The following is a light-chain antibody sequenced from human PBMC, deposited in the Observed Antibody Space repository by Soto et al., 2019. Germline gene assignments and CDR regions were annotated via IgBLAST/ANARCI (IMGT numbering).Light chain of an antibody. CDR2: DAS. Sequence: EIVLTQSPATLSLSPGERATLSCRASQSVSSYLAWYQQKPGQAPRLLIYDASNRATGIPARFSGSGSGTNFTLTISSLEPKDLAVYYCQQRSNWHMYTFGQGTKLEIK. J-gene: IGKJ2*01. V-gene: IGKV3-11*01. CDR1: QSVSSY. CDR3: QQRSNWHMYT.